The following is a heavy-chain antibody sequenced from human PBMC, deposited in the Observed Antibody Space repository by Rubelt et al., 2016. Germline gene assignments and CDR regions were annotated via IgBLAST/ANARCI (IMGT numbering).Heavy chain of an antibody. Sequence: AGRSLRLSCAASGFTFSSYGMHWVRQAPGKGLEWVAVISYDGSNKYYADSVKGRFTISRDNAKNTVYLQMTSLRVEDTAVYYCARDWDYKIDYWGQGTLVTVSS. CDR2: ISYDGSNK. V-gene: IGHV3-30*03. CDR1: GFTFSSYG. D-gene: IGHD4-11*01. J-gene: IGHJ4*02. CDR3: ARDWDYKIDY.